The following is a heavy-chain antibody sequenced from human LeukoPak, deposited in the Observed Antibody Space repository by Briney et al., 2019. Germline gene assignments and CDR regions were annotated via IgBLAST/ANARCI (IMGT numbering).Heavy chain of an antibody. CDR2: IYSGGST. CDR1: GFTFSSYW. D-gene: IGHD6-19*01. J-gene: IGHJ4*02. CDR3: ASSSGWYNSFDY. Sequence: GGSLRLSCAASGFTFSSYWMHWVRQAPGKGLEWVSVIYSGGSTYYADSVKGRFTISRDNSKNTLFLQMNSLRAEDTAVYYCASSSGWYNSFDYWGLGTLVTVSS. V-gene: IGHV3-66*01.